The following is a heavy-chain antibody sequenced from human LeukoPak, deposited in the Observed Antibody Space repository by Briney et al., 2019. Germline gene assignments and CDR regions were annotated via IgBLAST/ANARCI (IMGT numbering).Heavy chain of an antibody. D-gene: IGHD6-19*01. CDR1: GFSFSGYA. CDR3: ARVLSHVAGTVYYYYGMDV. Sequence: PGGSLRLSCAASGFSFSGYAVHWVRQAPGKGLEWVAVISYDGSNKYYADSVKGRFTISRDNSKNTLYLQMNSLRAEDTAVYYCARVLSHVAGTVYYYYGMDVWGQGTTVTVSS. CDR2: ISYDGSNK. V-gene: IGHV3-30-3*01. J-gene: IGHJ6*02.